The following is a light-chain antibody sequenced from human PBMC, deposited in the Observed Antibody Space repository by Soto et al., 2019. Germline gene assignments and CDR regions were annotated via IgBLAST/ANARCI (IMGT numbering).Light chain of an antibody. CDR1: QSVDSRY. CDR3: LQYGPSLMYT. CDR2: ATS. Sequence: DIVLTQSPGTLTVSPGDGVTLSCRASQSVDSRYFAWYQKKPGQGPRLIIYATSTRPLGIPARFSDSGSGTGVTLTISRLEPDDFAVYYCLQYGPSLMYTIGQGTQLEIK. V-gene: IGKV3-20*01. J-gene: IGKJ2*01.